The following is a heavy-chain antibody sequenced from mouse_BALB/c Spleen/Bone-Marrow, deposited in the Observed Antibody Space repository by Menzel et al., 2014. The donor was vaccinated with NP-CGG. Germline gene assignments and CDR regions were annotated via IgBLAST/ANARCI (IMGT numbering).Heavy chain of an antibody. CDR3: ARYGNYCYAMDF. CDR2: IDPANGNT. CDR1: GFNIKDTY. D-gene: IGHD2-1*01. J-gene: IGHJ4*01. Sequence: EVMLVESGAEPVKPGASVKLSCTASGFNIKDTYMHWVKQRPEQGLEWIGRIDPANGNTKYDPKLQGKATITADTSSNTAYLQLSSLTSEDTAVYYCARYGNYCYAMDFWGQGTSVTISS. V-gene: IGHV14-3*02.